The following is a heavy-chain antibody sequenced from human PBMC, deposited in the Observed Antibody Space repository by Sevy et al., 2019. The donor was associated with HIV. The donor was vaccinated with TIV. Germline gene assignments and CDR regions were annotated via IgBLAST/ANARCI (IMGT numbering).Heavy chain of an antibody. CDR2: LSFGCGKI. Sequence: GGSLRLSCAASGFAFYDYSMSWIRQAPGKGLEWVATLSFGCGKINYADSVKGRLTISRDNSNNSCYLQIDNLRVEDTALYHCAREVCTKPHNYRCHATRVTVSS. V-gene: IGHV3-23*01. CDR1: GFAFYDYS. J-gene: IGHJ4*03. CDR3: AREVCTKPHNY. D-gene: IGHD2-8*01.